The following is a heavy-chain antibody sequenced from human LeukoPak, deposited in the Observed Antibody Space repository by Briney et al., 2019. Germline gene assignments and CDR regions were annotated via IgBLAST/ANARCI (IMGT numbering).Heavy chain of an antibody. Sequence: GGSLRLSCAASGFTLSSYWMNWVRQAPGKGLEWVANIKEDGSQKNYVDSVKGRFTISRDNAQYSLYLQMNSLRADDTAVYYCSRLYCGSTNCGSFDYWGQGTLVTVSS. V-gene: IGHV3-7*01. CDR3: SRLYCGSTNCGSFDY. CDR2: IKEDGSQK. CDR1: GFTLSSYW. D-gene: IGHD2-2*01. J-gene: IGHJ4*02.